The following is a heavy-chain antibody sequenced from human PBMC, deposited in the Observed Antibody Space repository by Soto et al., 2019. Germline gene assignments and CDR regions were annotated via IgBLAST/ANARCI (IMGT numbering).Heavy chain of an antibody. J-gene: IGHJ4*02. CDR1: GFSLSTSGMC. V-gene: IGHV2-70*11. CDR3: ARNPSHSSGWYYFDY. Sequence: SGPTLVNPTQTLTLTCTFSGFSLSTSGMCVSWIRQPPGKALEWLARIDWDDDKYYSTSLKTRLTISKDTSKNQVVLTMTNMDPVDAATYYCARNPSHSSGWYYFDYWGQGTLVTVSS. D-gene: IGHD6-19*01. CDR2: IDWDDDK.